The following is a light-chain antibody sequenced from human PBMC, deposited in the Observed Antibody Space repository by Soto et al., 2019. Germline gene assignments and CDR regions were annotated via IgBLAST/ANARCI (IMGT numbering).Light chain of an antibody. J-gene: IGLJ2*01. CDR1: RGNIGNCKF. CDR3: CSYAGSSTLV. V-gene: IGLV2-23*02. CDR2: EVS. Sequence: QSVLTQPASVSGSPGQSITISCTGARGNIGNCKFVSWYQQHPGQAPKLILYEVSKRPSEISIRFSGSKSDNTASLTISGLQAEDEAVYYCCSYAGSSTLVFGGGTKVTVL.